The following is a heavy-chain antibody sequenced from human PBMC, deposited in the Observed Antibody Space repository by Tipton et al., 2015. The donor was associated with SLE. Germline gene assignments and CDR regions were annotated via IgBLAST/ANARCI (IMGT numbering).Heavy chain of an antibody. V-gene: IGHV3-23*01. CDR1: GFTFSSYS. Sequence: GSLRLSCAASGFTFSSYSMNWVRQAPGKGLEWVSAISGSGGSTYYADSVKGRFTISRDNSKSTLYLQMNSLRADDTALYYCAKYSDDSSGYDAFDIWGQGTMVTVSS. J-gene: IGHJ3*02. CDR2: ISGSGGST. D-gene: IGHD3-22*01. CDR3: AKYSDDSSGYDAFDI.